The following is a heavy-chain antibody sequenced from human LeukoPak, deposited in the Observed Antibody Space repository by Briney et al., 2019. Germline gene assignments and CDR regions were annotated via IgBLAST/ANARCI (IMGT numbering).Heavy chain of an antibody. D-gene: IGHD6-19*01. Sequence: ASVKVSCKASGYTFTSYDINWVRQATGQGLEWMGWMNPNSGNTGYAQKFQGRVTMTRNTSISTAYMGLSSLRSEDTAVYYCARGRSSSLRKLLPQWLEHTGTFDIWGQGTMVTVSS. CDR2: MNPNSGNT. V-gene: IGHV1-8*01. CDR1: GYTFTSYD. J-gene: IGHJ3*02. CDR3: ARGRSSSLRKLLPQWLEHTGTFDI.